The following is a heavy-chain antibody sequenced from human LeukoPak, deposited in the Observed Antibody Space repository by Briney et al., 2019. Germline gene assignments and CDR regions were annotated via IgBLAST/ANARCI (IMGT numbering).Heavy chain of an antibody. CDR1: GFTVSSNY. CDR3: ARLECGGGTCYSERYYFDY. D-gene: IGHD2-15*01. V-gene: IGHV3-66*04. Sequence: GGSLRLSCAASGFTVSSNYMSWVRQAPGKGLEWVSVIYSDSSTYYADSVKGRFTISRDNSKNTLYLQMNSLRAEDTAVFYCARLECGGGTCYSERYYFDYWGQGTLVTVSS. CDR2: IYSDSST. J-gene: IGHJ4*02.